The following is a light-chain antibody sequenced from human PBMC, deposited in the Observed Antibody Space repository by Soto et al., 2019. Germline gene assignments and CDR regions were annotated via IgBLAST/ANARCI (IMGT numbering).Light chain of an antibody. Sequence: IRMKQSAATVSVKKRERATISCSASQSVSSNLAWYQQKPGKAHRLLIYGASTWASGIPARFSGSGSGKEFTLTISSLQSEDFAVYYCPESNSWPIPFGQGTLLEIK. CDR2: GAS. V-gene: IGKV3-15*01. CDR1: QSVSSN. CDR3: PESNSWPIP. J-gene: IGKJ5*01.